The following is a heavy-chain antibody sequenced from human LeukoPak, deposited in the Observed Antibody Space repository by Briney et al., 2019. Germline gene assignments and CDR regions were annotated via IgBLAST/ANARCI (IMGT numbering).Heavy chain of an antibody. V-gene: IGHV3-7*01. J-gene: IGHJ5*02. CDR1: GFTLSRYW. CDR2: IKGDGSKK. D-gene: IGHD6-13*01. CDR3: ARDIRIAAAENWFDP. Sequence: PGGSLRLSCTASGFTLSRYWMSWVRQAPGKGLEWVADIKGDGSKKYYADSVKGRFTISRDNAKNSLYLQMNSLRDEDTAVYYCARDIRIAAAENWFDPWGQGTLVTVSS.